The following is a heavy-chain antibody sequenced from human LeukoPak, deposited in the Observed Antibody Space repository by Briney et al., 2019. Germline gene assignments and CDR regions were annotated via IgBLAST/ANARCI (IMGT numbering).Heavy chain of an antibody. J-gene: IGHJ4*02. CDR3: AKEIYFGSGSYPDY. CDR2: ISSDGSNK. D-gene: IGHD3-10*01. Sequence: GRSLRLSCGAPGFTFSSYGRHWVRQAPGKGLEGVAVISSDGSNKYYADSVKGRFTVSRDNSKNTLYLQMNSLRPEDAAVYYCAKEIYFGSGSYPDYWGQGTLVTVSS. CDR1: GFTFSSYG. V-gene: IGHV3-30*18.